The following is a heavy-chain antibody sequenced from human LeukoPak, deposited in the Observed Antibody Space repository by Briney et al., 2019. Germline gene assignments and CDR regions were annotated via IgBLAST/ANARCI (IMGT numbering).Heavy chain of an antibody. D-gene: IGHD3-3*01. CDR2: ISASGGNT. Sequence: GGSLRLSCAASGFTFSSYWMSWVRQAPGKGLEWVSGISASGGNTYYSDSVKGRFTISRDNSKNTLYLQMNSLRAEDTAVFHCAKSSLLEWLSRQSWFDSWGQGTLVTVSS. V-gene: IGHV3-23*01. J-gene: IGHJ5*01. CDR1: GFTFSSYW. CDR3: AKSSLLEWLSRQSWFDS.